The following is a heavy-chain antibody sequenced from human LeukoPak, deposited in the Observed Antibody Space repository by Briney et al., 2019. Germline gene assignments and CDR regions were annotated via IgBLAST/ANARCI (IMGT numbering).Heavy chain of an antibody. D-gene: IGHD3-10*01. V-gene: IGHV1-2*02. J-gene: IGHJ5*02. CDR2: INPNSGGT. Sequence: ASVKVSCKASGYTFTGYYMHWVRQAPGQGLEWMGWINPNSGGTNYAQKFQGRVTMTRDTSISTAYMELSRLRSDDTAVYYCARDVLLWFGEFTTNWFDPWGQGTLVTVSS. CDR1: GYTFTGYY. CDR3: ARDVLLWFGEFTTNWFDP.